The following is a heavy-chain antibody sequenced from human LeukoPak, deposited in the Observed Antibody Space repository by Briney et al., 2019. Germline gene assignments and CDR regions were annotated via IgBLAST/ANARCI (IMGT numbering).Heavy chain of an antibody. Sequence: GGSLRLSCAASGFTFTSHAMTWVRQAPGKGLEWVSAISASGGSTYYADSVNGRFTISRHNSKSTLYLQMNSLRAEDTAVYYCANLPLPAVVGYYYYGFDVWGQGTTVTVSS. D-gene: IGHD2-2*01. CDR3: ANLPLPAVVGYYYYGFDV. CDR2: ISASGGST. CDR1: GFTFTSHA. J-gene: IGHJ6*02. V-gene: IGHV3-23*01.